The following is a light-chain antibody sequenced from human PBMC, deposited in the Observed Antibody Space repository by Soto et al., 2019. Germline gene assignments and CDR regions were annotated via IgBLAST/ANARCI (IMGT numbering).Light chain of an antibody. J-gene: IGKJ2*01. Sequence: DIQMTQSPSSLSASVGDRVTITCRASQTSITWMAWYQQKPGKAPKLLVYDASTLQSGVASRFSGSGSGTEFTLIISGLQPDDSATYYCQQYNSYSGYTFGQGTMVDIK. CDR3: QQYNSYSGYT. V-gene: IGKV1-5*01. CDR2: DAS. CDR1: QTSITW.